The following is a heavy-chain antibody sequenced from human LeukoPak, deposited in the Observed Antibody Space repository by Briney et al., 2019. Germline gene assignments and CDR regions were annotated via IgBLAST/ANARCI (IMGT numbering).Heavy chain of an antibody. J-gene: IGHJ4*02. CDR1: GFTFSDYY. Sequence: KSGGSLRLSCAASGFTFSDYYMSWIRQAPGKGLEWVSYISSSGSTIYYADSVKGRFTISRDNSKNTLYLQMNSLRAEDTAVYYCAKVYPYSSGREGPVDYWGQGTLVTVSS. CDR3: AKVYPYSSGREGPVDY. CDR2: ISSSGSTI. V-gene: IGHV3-11*04. D-gene: IGHD6-19*01.